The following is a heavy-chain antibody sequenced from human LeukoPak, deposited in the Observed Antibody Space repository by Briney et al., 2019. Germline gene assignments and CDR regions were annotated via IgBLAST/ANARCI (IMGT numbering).Heavy chain of an antibody. CDR1: GGSFSGYY. Sequence: SETLSLTCAVYGGSFSGYYWSWIRQPPGKGLEWIGEINHSGSTNYNPSLKSRVTISVDTSKNQFSLKLSSVTAADTAVYYCARRYYYYYYYMDVWGKGTTVTVSS. CDR2: INHSGST. J-gene: IGHJ6*03. CDR3: ARRYYYYYYYMDV. D-gene: IGHD5-24*01. V-gene: IGHV4-34*01.